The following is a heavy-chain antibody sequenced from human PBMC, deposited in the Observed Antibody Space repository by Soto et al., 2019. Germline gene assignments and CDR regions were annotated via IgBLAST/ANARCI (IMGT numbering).Heavy chain of an antibody. J-gene: IGHJ5*02. Sequence: ASVKVSCKASGYTFTSYGISWVRQAPGQGLEWMGWISAYNGNTNYAQKLQGRVTMTTDTSTSTAYMELRSLRSDDTAVYYCARVPITIFGVVPYNWFDPWGQGTLVTVSS. CDR2: ISAYNGNT. D-gene: IGHD3-3*01. CDR3: ARVPITIFGVVPYNWFDP. V-gene: IGHV1-18*01. CDR1: GYTFTSYG.